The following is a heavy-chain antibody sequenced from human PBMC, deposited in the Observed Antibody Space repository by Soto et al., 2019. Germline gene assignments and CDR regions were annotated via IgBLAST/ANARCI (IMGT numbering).Heavy chain of an antibody. J-gene: IGHJ4*02. D-gene: IGHD7-27*01. V-gene: IGHV4-30-4*01. CDR3: ARLESVTRSLGYFDY. CDR1: GGPIKTGDYY. CDR2: VFYSGAT. Sequence: PSETLSLTCNVSGGPIKTGDYYWNWIRQPPGKGLEWIGYVFYSGATNYSPSLKSRAAISMDTSKNQFSLSLTSVTAADTAVYYCARLESVTRSLGYFDYWGQGIRVTVS.